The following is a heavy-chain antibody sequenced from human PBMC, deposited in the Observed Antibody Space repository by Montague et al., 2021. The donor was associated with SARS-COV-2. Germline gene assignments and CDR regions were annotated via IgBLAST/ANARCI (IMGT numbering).Heavy chain of an antibody. Sequence: SETLSLTCTVSGGSITSSAYYWSWIRQSPGKGLEWIGTIYYSGNTYSNPSLKSRLTISMDTYKSQLSLKIISVTAADTAVYFCASLGSPAYCGGDCCLRAYGTDFWGQGTMVTVSS. V-gene: IGHV4-39*01. CDR3: ASLGSPAYCGGDCCLRAYGTDF. J-gene: IGHJ6*02. CDR2: IYYSGNT. D-gene: IGHD2-21*02. CDR1: GGSITSSAYY.